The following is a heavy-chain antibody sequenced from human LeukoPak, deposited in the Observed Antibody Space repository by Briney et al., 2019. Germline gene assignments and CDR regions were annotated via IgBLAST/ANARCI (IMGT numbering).Heavy chain of an antibody. J-gene: IGHJ1*01. CDR1: GFNFRDYA. D-gene: IGHD4-17*01. CDR3: VKDPRGTVLPPEYFQH. V-gene: IGHV3-23*01. Sequence: GGSLRLSCAASGFNFRDYAMNWVRQAPGKGLEWVSGISGSSEITDYADSVKGRFTLSRDNSKDTVYLQMNSLRAEDTAVYYCVKDPRGTVLPPEYFQHWGQGNLVTVSS. CDR2: ISGSSEIT.